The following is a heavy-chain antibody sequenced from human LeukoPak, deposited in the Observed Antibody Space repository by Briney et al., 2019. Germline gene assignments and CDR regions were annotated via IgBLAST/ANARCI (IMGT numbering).Heavy chain of an antibody. V-gene: IGHV3-30-3*01. D-gene: IGHD1-1*01. CDR3: ARGVGGTGTTRVHFDP. CDR2: ISYDGSNK. J-gene: IGHJ5*02. CDR1: GFTFSSYA. Sequence: GGSLRLSCAASGFTFSSYAMHWVRQAPGKGLEWVAVISYDGSNKYYADSVKGRFTISRDNSKNTLYLQMNSLRAEDTAVYYCARGVGGTGTTRVHFDPLGQGTLVTVSS.